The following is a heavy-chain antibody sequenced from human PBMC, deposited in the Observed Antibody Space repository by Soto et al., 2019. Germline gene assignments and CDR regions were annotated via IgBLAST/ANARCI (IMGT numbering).Heavy chain of an antibody. CDR2: VSSDGSST. J-gene: IGHJ4*02. D-gene: IGHD4-4*01. Sequence: EVQLVESGGGLVQPGESLRLSCAASGFTFSSYWMHWIRQAPGKGLMWVSRVSSDGSSTVYANSVKGRLTISRDNAKNTLYLQMNSLRDEDTAMYYCARGQPNYSAFDSWGQGTLVTVSS. V-gene: IGHV3-74*01. CDR1: GFTFSSYW. CDR3: ARGQPNYSAFDS.